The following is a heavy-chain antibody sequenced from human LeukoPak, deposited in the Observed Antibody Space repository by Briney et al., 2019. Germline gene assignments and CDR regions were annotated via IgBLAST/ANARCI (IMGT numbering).Heavy chain of an antibody. V-gene: IGHV3-21*01. CDR2: IAISGTYI. CDR3: ARDLSATARAYDY. CDR1: GFILSDYN. Sequence: GGSLRLSCAASGFILSDYNMNWVRQAPGKGLEWVSFIAISGTYITYADSVKGRFTISRDNAKSSLYLQMNSLRAEDTAMYYCARDLSATARAYDYWGQGTLVTVSS. J-gene: IGHJ4*02. D-gene: IGHD1-26*01.